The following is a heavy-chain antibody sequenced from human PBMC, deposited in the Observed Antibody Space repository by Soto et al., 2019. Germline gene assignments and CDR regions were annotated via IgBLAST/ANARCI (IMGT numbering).Heavy chain of an antibody. CDR3: ARSGGGIYGDYEIADY. CDR1: GFTFSSYA. V-gene: IGHV3-30*04. D-gene: IGHD4-17*01. CDR2: ISSDGSST. J-gene: IGHJ4*02. Sequence: HPGGSLRLSCAASGFTFSSYAMHWVRQAPGKGLEWVAGISSDGSSTRFADSVKGRFTISRDNAKNTLYLQMNSLRAEDTAVYYCARSGGGIYGDYEIADYWGQGTLVTVSS.